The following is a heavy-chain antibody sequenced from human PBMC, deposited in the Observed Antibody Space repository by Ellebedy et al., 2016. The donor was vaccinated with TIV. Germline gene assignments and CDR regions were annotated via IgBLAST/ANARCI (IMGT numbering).Heavy chain of an antibody. Sequence: GESLKISCAASGFTFSNYAMAWVRQAPGKGLEWVSAIGPRSEYKFYADSVKGRIAISRDNSENTLFLQMHSLRGEDTAVYYCAKELVSRDSLTFDYWGQGVLVTVS. V-gene: IGHV3-23*01. CDR1: GFTFSNYA. CDR2: IGPRSEYK. CDR3: AKELVSRDSLTFDY. J-gene: IGHJ4*02. D-gene: IGHD3-9*01.